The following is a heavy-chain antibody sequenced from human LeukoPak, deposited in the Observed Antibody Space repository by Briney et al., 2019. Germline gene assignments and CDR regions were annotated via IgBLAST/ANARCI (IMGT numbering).Heavy chain of an antibody. CDR1: GGSISSYY. Sequence: ASETLSLTCTVSGGSISSYYWSWIRQPPGKGLEWIGEINHSGSTNYNPSLKSRVTISVDTSKNQFSLKLSSVTAADTAVYYCARSKHWGQGTLVTVSS. CDR3: ARSKH. V-gene: IGHV4-34*01. J-gene: IGHJ4*02. CDR2: INHSGST.